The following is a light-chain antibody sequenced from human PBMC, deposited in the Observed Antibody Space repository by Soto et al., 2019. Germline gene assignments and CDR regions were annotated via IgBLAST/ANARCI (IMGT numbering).Light chain of an antibody. CDR1: SSDVGGYNY. J-gene: IGLJ3*02. CDR3: QSYDFTLGAFWV. V-gene: IGLV2-8*01. Sequence: QSVLTQPPSASGSPGQSVTISCTGTSSDVGGYNYVSWYQQHPGKAPKLMIYEVSKRPSGVPDRFSGSKSGNAASLTVSGLQAEDEADYFCQSYDFTLGAFWVFGGGTKLTVL. CDR2: EVS.